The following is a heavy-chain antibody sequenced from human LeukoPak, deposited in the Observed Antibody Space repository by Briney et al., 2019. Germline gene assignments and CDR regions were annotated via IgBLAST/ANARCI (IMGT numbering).Heavy chain of an antibody. Sequence: PGGSLRLSCAASGITFRNFWMSWVRQAPGKGLEWVANLKEDGSDKYYADSVKGRFTISRDNAKNSLFLQMNSLRVDDTAIYYCARDSAGYDYWGQGTLVTVSS. CDR2: LKEDGSDK. D-gene: IGHD5-12*01. CDR3: ARDSAGYDY. CDR1: GITFRNFW. V-gene: IGHV3-7*01. J-gene: IGHJ4*02.